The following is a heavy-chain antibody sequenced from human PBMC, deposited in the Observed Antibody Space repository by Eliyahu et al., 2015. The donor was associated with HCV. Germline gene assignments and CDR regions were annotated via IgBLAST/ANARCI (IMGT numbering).Heavy chain of an antibody. J-gene: IGHJ5*01. CDR3: AKGGDFDS. CDR2: ISASVGGT. D-gene: IGHD2-21*02. Sequence: EVQLLESGGGLVQPGGSLRLSCAASGFAFTNSAMHWVRQAPGKGLEWVSGISASVGGTYYRDSVKGRFTISRDNSKNTLYLQMDSLRAEDTALYYCAKGGDFDSWGQGTLVTVSS. V-gene: IGHV3-23*01. CDR1: GFAFTNSA.